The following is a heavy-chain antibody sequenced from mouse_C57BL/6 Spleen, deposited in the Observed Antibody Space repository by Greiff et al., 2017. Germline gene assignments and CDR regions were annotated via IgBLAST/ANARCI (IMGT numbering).Heavy chain of an antibody. V-gene: IGHV5-4*01. Sequence: EVKGGEAGGGLVKPGGSLKISCAASGFTFSSYAMSWVRQTPEKRLEWVATISDGGSYTYYPDNVKGRFTISRDNAKNNLYLQMSHLKSEDTAMYYCARDEYYGSSYEWFAYWGQGTLVTVSA. CDR2: ISDGGSYT. J-gene: IGHJ3*01. CDR1: GFTFSSYA. CDR3: ARDEYYGSSYEWFAY. D-gene: IGHD1-1*01.